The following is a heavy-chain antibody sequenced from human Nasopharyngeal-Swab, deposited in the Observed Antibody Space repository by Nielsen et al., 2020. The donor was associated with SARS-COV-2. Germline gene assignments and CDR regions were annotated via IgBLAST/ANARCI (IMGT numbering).Heavy chain of an antibody. J-gene: IGHJ6*02. CDR3: ARMMYFHGYYAMDV. CDR2: INPSGGGT. V-gene: IGHV1-46*01. D-gene: IGHD3-10*01. Sequence: ASVKVSCKASGYTFTTYYIHWVRQAPGQGLEWMGIINPSGGGTNYAQKFKGRATMTGDTSTGTVYMELTSLTSEDTVVYYCARMMYFHGYYAMDVWGQGTTVTVSS. CDR1: GYTFTTYY.